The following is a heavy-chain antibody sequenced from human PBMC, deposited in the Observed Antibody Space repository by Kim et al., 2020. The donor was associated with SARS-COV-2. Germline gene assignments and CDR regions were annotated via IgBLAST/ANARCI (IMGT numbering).Heavy chain of an antibody. D-gene: IGHD6-13*01. CDR2: ISYDGSNK. CDR1: GFTFSSYG. CDR3: AKEQGIAATFQH. V-gene: IGHV3-30*18. J-gene: IGHJ1*01. Sequence: GGSLRLSCAASGFTFSSYGMHWVRQAPGKGLEWVAVISYDGSNKYYADSVKGRFTISRDNSKNTLYLQMNSLRAEDTAVYYCAKEQGIAATFQHWGQGTLVTVSS.